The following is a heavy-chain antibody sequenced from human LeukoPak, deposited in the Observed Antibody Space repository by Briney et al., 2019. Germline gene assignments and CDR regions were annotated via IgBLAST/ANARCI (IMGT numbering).Heavy chain of an antibody. J-gene: IGHJ5*02. Sequence: PGGSLRLSCAVSGFSFSSYGMSWVRQAPGKGLEWVSAISDSSHNTYYADSVKGRFTISRDNSKNTLYLQMNSLRAEDTAVYYCARNPSGVDIASTEPWGQGTLVTVPS. V-gene: IGHV3-23*01. CDR2: ISDSSHNT. D-gene: IGHD6-13*01. CDR1: GFSFSSYG. CDR3: ARNPSGVDIASTEP.